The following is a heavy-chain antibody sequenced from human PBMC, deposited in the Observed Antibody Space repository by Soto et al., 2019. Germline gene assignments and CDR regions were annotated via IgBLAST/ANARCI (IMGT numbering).Heavy chain of an antibody. J-gene: IGHJ4*02. V-gene: IGHV6-1*01. CDR3: ARVQGADIFDY. CDR1: GDSVSSNSAA. Sequence: SQTLSLTCAISGDSVSSNSAAWSWIRQSPSRGLEWLGRTYYRSKWYNVYAVSVKSRITINPDSSKNQFSLQLNSVTPEDTAVYYCARVQGADIFDYWGQGTLVTVSS. D-gene: IGHD2-15*01. CDR2: TYYRSKWYN.